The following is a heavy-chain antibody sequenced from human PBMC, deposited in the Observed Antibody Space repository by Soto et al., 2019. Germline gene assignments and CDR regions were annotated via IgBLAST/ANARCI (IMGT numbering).Heavy chain of an antibody. CDR2: IYYSGST. D-gene: IGHD7-27*01. Sequence: QLQLQESGPGLVKPSETLSLTCTVSGGSISSYYWGWIRRPPGKGLEWIGSIYYSGSTYYNPSLKSRVPISVHTSKNQFALKLSSVTAADTAVYYCARRWGYSFDYWGQGTLVTVSS. J-gene: IGHJ4*02. V-gene: IGHV4-39*01. CDR1: GGSISSYY. CDR3: ARRWGYSFDY.